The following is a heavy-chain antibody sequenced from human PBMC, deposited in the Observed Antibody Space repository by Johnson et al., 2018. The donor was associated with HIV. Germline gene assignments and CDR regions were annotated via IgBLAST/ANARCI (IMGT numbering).Heavy chain of an antibody. Sequence: QVQLVESGGGVVQPGRSLRLSCAASGFTFSSYAMHWVRQAPGKGLELVAVISYDGSNKYYADSVKGRFTISRDNSKNTLYLQMNSLRAEDTAVYYCASGEDYGGNYGAFDIWGQGTMVTVSS. V-gene: IGHV3-30*04. CDR3: ASGEDYGGNYGAFDI. CDR2: ISYDGSNK. J-gene: IGHJ3*02. CDR1: GFTFSSYA. D-gene: IGHD4-23*01.